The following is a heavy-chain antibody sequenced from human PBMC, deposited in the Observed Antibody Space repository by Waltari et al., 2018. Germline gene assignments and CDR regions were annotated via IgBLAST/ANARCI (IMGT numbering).Heavy chain of an antibody. Sequence: EVQLVESGGGLVQPGGSLRLSCAASGFTFSDHYMDWVRPAPGKGLEWVGRTRNKADSYTTEYAASVKGRFTISRDDSKNSLYLQMNSLKTEDTAVYYCARELHYYYYYMDVWGKGTTVTVSS. CDR2: TRNKADSYTT. CDR3: ARELHYYYYYMDV. J-gene: IGHJ6*03. V-gene: IGHV3-72*01. CDR1: GFTFSDHY.